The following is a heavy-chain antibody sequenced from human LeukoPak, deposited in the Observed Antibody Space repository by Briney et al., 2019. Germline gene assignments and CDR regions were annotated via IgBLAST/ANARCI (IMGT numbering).Heavy chain of an antibody. J-gene: IGHJ4*02. CDR3: AKDQGSGSYYTPYFDY. CDR1: GFTFSSYG. Sequence: PGRSLRLSCAASGFTFSSYGMHWVRQAPGKGLEWVAVISYDGSNKYYADSVKGRFTISRDNSKNTLYLQMNSLRAEDTAVYYCAKDQGSGSYYTPYFDYWGQGTLVTVSS. CDR2: ISYDGSNK. D-gene: IGHD3-10*01. V-gene: IGHV3-30*18.